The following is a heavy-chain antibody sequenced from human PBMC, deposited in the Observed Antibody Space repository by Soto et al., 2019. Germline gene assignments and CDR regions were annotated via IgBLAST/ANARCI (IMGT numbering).Heavy chain of an antibody. Sequence: GSLILSCAASQFSFRSYAMHWIRQSPGKGLEWVAVISFDGNSLHYADSVRDRFTISRDNSKNTLYLQMNNLRPEDTAVYYCARTFDTITYYFDYWGQGTVVTVSS. D-gene: IGHD3-9*01. CDR3: ARTFDTITYYFDY. J-gene: IGHJ4*02. CDR2: ISFDGNSL. V-gene: IGHV3-30-3*01. CDR1: QFSFRSYA.